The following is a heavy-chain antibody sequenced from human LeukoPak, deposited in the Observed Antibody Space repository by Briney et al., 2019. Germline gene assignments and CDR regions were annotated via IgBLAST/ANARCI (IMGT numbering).Heavy chain of an antibody. V-gene: IGHV3-30*10. CDR3: AREGGFAGLALAGLDY. CDR1: GFTFSSSA. CDR2: ISYDGSNK. J-gene: IGHJ4*02. Sequence: GGSLRLSCAASGFTFSSSAMHWVRQAPGQGLEWVAVISYDGSNKYYTDYVKGRFTISRDNSKNTLYLQMNSLRAEDTAVYYCAREGGFAGLALAGLDYWGQGTLVTVSS. D-gene: IGHD6-19*01.